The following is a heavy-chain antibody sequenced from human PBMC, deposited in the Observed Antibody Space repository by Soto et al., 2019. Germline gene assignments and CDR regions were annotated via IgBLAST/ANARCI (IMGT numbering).Heavy chain of an antibody. D-gene: IGHD6-6*01. CDR1: RFILSNAW. CDR2: IKSKTDGGTT. J-gene: IGHJ6*02. Sequence: GGSLRLSCVASRFILSNAWMSWVRQAPGKGLEWVGQIKSKTDGGTTEYAPPVKGRFIISRDDSKNMVYLQMNSLKIEDTAVYYCVWEGSSSDPDFQYYGMDVWGQGTTVTVSS. V-gene: IGHV3-15*01. CDR3: VWEGSSSDPDFQYYGMDV.